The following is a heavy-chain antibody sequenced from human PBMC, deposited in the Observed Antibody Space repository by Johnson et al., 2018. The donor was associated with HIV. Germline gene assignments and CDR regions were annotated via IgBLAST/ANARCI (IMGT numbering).Heavy chain of an antibody. CDR2: IYSGGST. J-gene: IGHJ3*02. V-gene: IGHV3-53*01. Sequence: VQLVESGGGLIQPGGSLRLSCAASGFTVSSNYMSWVRQAPGQGLEWVSVIYSGGSTYYADSVKGRYTISRDNSKNTLYLQMNSLRADDTAVYYCAKDRGYGGNLDAFDIWGQGTMVIVSS. D-gene: IGHD4-23*01. CDR3: AKDRGYGGNLDAFDI. CDR1: GFTVSSNY.